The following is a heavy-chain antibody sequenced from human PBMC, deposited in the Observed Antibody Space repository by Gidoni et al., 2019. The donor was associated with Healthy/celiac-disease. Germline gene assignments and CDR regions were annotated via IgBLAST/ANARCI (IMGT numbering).Heavy chain of an antibody. Sequence: EVQLVESGGVVVQPGGSLRLSCAASGFTFDDYTMPWVRQGPGKGLEWVSLISWDGGSTYYADSVKGRFTISRDNSKNSLYLQMNRLRTEDTALYYCAKGLYYYDSSGYYGGPFDIWGQGTMVTVSS. J-gene: IGHJ3*02. CDR1: GFTFDDYT. CDR2: ISWDGGST. CDR3: AKGLYYYDSSGYYGGPFDI. V-gene: IGHV3-43*01. D-gene: IGHD3-22*01.